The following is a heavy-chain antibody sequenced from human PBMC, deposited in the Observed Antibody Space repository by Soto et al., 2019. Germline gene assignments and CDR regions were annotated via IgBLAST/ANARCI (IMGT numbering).Heavy chain of an antibody. D-gene: IGHD4-17*01. CDR3: ARAIHGDSTYSGIDV. V-gene: IGHV5-51*01. CDR2: IYPGDSDT. Sequence: GESLKISCKGSGYSVTSYWIGWVRQMPGKGLEWMGIIYPGDSDTRYSPSFQGQVTISADKSISTAYLQWSSLKASDTAMYYCARAIHGDSTYSGIDVCGQGTTVTVSS. J-gene: IGHJ6*01. CDR1: GYSVTSYW.